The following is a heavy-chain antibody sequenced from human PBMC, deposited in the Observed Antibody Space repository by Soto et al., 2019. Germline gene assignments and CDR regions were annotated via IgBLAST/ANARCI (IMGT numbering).Heavy chain of an antibody. V-gene: IGHV4-39*01. CDR1: GGSISGSYYY. CDR2: IYYSGSP. CDR3: ARRTYCGVDCSLGPISAHYFDY. J-gene: IGHJ4*02. D-gene: IGHD2-21*02. Sequence: SETLSLTCTVSGGSISGSYYYWGWIRQSPGKGLEWIASIYYSGSPYYNPSLKSRVTISVDTSKNQFSLKLTSVTAADTAVYYCARRTYCGVDCSLGPISAHYFDYWGQGTLVTVSS.